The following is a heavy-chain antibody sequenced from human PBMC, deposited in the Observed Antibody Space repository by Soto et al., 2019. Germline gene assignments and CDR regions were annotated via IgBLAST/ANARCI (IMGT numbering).Heavy chain of an antibody. J-gene: IGHJ3*02. CDR3: AREISSRAPDIFNI. V-gene: IGHV1-18*01. D-gene: IGHD2-15*01. Sequence: QIQLVQSGAEVKKPGASVKVSCKASGYTFTTYGITWVRQAPGQGLEWMGWIRAYNNNTTYAQRFQGRVTMTTDPSTSTAHMELTSLRSADTAVYYCAREISSRAPDIFNIWGQGTMVTVSS. CDR1: GYTFTTYG. CDR2: IRAYNNNT.